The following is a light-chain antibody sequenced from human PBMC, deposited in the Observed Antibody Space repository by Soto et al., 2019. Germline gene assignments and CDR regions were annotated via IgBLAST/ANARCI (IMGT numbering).Light chain of an antibody. J-gene: IGLJ2*01. Sequence: QSALTQPASVSGSPGQSITISCNGTSSDVGSYNLVSWYQQYPGKAPKLMIYEVSKRPSGVSNRFSGSKSGNTASLTISGLQAEDEADYYCCSYTSSVVFGGGTKLTVL. V-gene: IGLV2-23*02. CDR2: EVS. CDR1: SSDVGSYNL. CDR3: CSYTSSVV.